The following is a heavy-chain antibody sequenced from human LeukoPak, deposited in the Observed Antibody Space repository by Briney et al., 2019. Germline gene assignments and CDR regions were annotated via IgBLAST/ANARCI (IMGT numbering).Heavy chain of an antibody. CDR2: IYYSGST. D-gene: IGHD2-15*01. J-gene: IGHJ5*02. CDR3: ARRKGYCSGGSCYNWFDP. CDR1: GGSISSSSYY. Sequence: SETLSLTCTVSGGSISSSSYYWGWIRQPPGKGLEWIGSIYYSGSTNYNPSLKSRVTISVDTSKNQFSLKLSSVTAADTAVYYCARRKGYCSGGSCYNWFDPWGQGTLATVSS. V-gene: IGHV4-39*01.